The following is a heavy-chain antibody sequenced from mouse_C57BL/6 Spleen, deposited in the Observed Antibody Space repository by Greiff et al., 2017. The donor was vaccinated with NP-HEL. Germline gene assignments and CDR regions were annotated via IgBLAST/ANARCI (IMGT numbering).Heavy chain of an antibody. J-gene: IGHJ2*01. CDR3: ARGKVGLDY. V-gene: IGHV1-55*01. D-gene: IGHD4-1*01. CDR1: GYTFTSYS. Sequence: VQLQQSGADLVKPGASVKISCTASGYTFTSYSMTWVNQRPGQGLEWVGDINPGSGCTNYTEKLKGRATLTVDTSTSTAYLQSSSLTSEDAAVYYCARGKVGLDYWGQGTTLTVSS. CDR2: INPGSGCT.